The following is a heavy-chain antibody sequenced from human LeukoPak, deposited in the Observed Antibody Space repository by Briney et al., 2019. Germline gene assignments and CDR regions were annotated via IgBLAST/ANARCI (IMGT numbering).Heavy chain of an antibody. Sequence: ASVKVSCKASGYTFTSYDINWVRQATGQGLEWMGWMNPNSGNTGYAQEFQGRVTMTRNTSISTAYMELSSLRSEDTAVYYCARAFDILTGGGDAFDIWGQGTMVTVSS. J-gene: IGHJ3*02. D-gene: IGHD3-9*01. CDR2: MNPNSGNT. CDR1: GYTFTSYD. CDR3: ARAFDILTGGGDAFDI. V-gene: IGHV1-8*01.